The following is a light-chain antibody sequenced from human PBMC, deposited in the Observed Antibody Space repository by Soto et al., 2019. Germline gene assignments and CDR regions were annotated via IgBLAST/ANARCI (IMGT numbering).Light chain of an antibody. Sequence: DIQLTQTPSFLSASVGDRDTITCRASQGIRSYLAWYQQRPGKAPELLIYGASTLRTGVASRFSGSGSGTEFTLTISSLQPEDFATYFCQQLNIFPPLFTFGPGTKVDIK. V-gene: IGKV1-9*01. CDR2: GAS. J-gene: IGKJ3*01. CDR1: QGIRSY. CDR3: QQLNIFPPLFT.